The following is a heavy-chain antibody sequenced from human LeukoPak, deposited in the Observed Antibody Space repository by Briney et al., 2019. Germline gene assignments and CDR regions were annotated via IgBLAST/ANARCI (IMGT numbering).Heavy chain of an antibody. CDR1: GFTFSNYA. J-gene: IGHJ6*03. CDR3: ARSLATSYYYMDA. CDR2: ISYDGSNR. D-gene: IGHD5-12*01. Sequence: GGSLRLSCAASGFTFSNYAIHWVRQAPGKGLEWVAVISYDGSNRYYADSVKGRFTISRDNSKNTLYLQMSSLRAEDTAVYYCARSLATSYYYMDAWGKGTTVTVSS. V-gene: IGHV3-30*04.